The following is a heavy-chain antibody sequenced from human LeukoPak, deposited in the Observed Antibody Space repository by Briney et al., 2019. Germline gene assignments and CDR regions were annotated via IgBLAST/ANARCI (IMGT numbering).Heavy chain of an antibody. CDR1: GFTFSNAW. Sequence: GGSLRLSCAASGFTFSNAWMNWVRQAPGKGLEWVGRIKSKTDGGTTDYAVPVKGRFTISRDDSKNTLYLQMNSLKTEDTAVYYCTPESRGYCSGGSCRGYWGQGTLVTVSS. CDR3: TPESRGYCSGGSCRGY. V-gene: IGHV3-15*07. D-gene: IGHD2-15*01. CDR2: IKSKTDGGTT. J-gene: IGHJ4*02.